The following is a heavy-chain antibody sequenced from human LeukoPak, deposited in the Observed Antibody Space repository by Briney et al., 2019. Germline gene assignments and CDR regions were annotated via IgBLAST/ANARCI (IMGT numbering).Heavy chain of an antibody. J-gene: IGHJ4*02. V-gene: IGHV3-21*01. D-gene: IGHD3-22*01. CDR3: ARYYDSSGYYINYYYFDY. CDR1: GFTFSSYS. CDR2: ISSSSSYI. Sequence: KPGGSLRLSCAASGFTFSSYSMNWVRKAPGKGLEWVSSISSSSSYIYYADSVKGRFTISRDNAKNSLYLRMNSLRAEDTAVYYCARYYDSSGYYINYYYFDYWGQGTLVTVSS.